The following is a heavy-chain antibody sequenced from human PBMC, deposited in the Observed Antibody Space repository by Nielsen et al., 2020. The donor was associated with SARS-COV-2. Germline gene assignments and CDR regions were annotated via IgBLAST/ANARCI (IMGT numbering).Heavy chain of an antibody. V-gene: IGHV1-2*06. J-gene: IGHJ4*02. CDR3: ASHLSGWYLGAVY. CDR1: GYTFTGYY. D-gene: IGHD6-19*01. Sequence: ASVKVSCKASGYTFTGYYMHWVRQAPGQGLEWMGRINPNSGGTNYAQKLQGRVTMTTDTSTSTAYMELRSLRSDDTAVYFCASHLSGWYLGAVYWGQGTLVTVSS. CDR2: INPNSGGT.